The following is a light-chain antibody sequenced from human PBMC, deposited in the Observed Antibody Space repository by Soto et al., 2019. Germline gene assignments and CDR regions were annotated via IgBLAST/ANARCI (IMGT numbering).Light chain of an antibody. CDR3: QQYDNLPIT. CDR2: DAS. J-gene: IGKJ5*01. V-gene: IGKV1-33*01. Sequence: DLQMTQSPSSLSASVGDRVTITCQASQDIRYYLNWYQHKPGKAPKLLIYDASTLETGVPSRFSGSGSGTDFTFAISSLQPEDIATYYCQQYDNLPITFGQGTRLEIK. CDR1: QDIRYY.